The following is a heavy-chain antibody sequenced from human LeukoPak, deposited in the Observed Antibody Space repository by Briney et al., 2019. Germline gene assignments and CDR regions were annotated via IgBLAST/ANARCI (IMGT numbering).Heavy chain of an antibody. CDR1: GFTFSSYT. CDR3: AGDWYSHDSSGYYLIPLDY. CDR2: ISSSSSYI. Sequence: SGGSLRLSCAASGFTFSSYTMNWVRQAPGKGLEWVSSISSSSSYIYYADSVKGRFTISRDNAKNSLCLQMNSLRAEDTAVYYCAGDWYSHDSSGYYLIPLDYWGQGTLVTVSS. D-gene: IGHD3-22*01. J-gene: IGHJ4*02. V-gene: IGHV3-21*06.